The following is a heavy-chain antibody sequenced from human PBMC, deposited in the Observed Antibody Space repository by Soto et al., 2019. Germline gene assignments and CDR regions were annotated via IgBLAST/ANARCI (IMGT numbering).Heavy chain of an antibody. J-gene: IGHJ4*01. CDR3: ARDYCSGGSCDYHYYCDY. Sequence: QVQLVQSGAEVKKPGASVKVSCKASGYTFTSYGISWVRQAPGQGLEWMGWISAYNGNTNYAQKLQGRVTMTTDTSTSTAYMDLRSLRSDATAVYYCARDYCSGGSCDYHYYCDYWGHGTLVTVSS. V-gene: IGHV1-18*01. CDR1: GYTFTSYG. CDR2: ISAYNGNT. D-gene: IGHD2-15*01.